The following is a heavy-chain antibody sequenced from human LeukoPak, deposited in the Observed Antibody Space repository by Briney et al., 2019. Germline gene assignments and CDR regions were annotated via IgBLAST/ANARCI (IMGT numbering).Heavy chain of an antibody. CDR2: ISSTSTYI. CDR3: ARWDRFHGV. Sequence: GGSLRLSCAASGFTFSTYSMNWVRQAPGEGLEWVSSISSTSTYIYYADSVKGRFTISRDNAKNSLYLQMNNLRAEDTAVYYCARWDRFHGVWGQGTLVTVSS. D-gene: IGHD1-14*01. CDR1: GFTFSTYS. V-gene: IGHV3-21*01. J-gene: IGHJ4*02.